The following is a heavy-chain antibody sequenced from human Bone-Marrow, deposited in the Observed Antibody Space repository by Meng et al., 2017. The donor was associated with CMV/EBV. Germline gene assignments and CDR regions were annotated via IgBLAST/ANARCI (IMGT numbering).Heavy chain of an antibody. CDR1: GFTFSSYA. CDR2: IHYDGSHK. J-gene: IGHJ4*02. D-gene: IGHD3-10*01. V-gene: IGHV3-30*02. CDR3: AKVRNYNGAGSYYKGLDY. Sequence: GESLKISCAASGFTFSSYAMSWVRQAPGKGLEWVAFIHYDGSHKDYADSVKGRLTISRDNSRNMLFLQMNSLRPEDTAVYYCAKVRNYNGAGSYYKGLDYWGQGTLVTVSS.